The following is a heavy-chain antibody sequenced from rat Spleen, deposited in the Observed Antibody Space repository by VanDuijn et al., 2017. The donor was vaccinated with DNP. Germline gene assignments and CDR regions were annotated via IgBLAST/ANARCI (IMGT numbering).Heavy chain of an antibody. V-gene: IGHV3-3*01. CDR2: INSAGST. Sequence: EVQLQESGPGLVEPSQSLSLTCSVTGYSITSCCRWTWIRKFPGHKLEWMGYINSAGSTNYNPSLKGRISITSDTSKNQFFLQVNSVTTEDTATYYCATQDYYDGTRFSFWGQGTLVTVSS. CDR3: ATQDYYDGTRFSF. D-gene: IGHD1-12*02. J-gene: IGHJ3*01. CDR1: GYSITSCCR.